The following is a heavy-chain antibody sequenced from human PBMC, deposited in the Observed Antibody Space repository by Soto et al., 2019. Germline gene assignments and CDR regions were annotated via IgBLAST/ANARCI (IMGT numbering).Heavy chain of an antibody. CDR1: GGTFSSYT. V-gene: IGHV1-69*02. D-gene: IGHD5-18*01. Sequence: QVQLVQSGAEVKKPGSSVKVSCKASGGTFSSYTISWVRQAPGQGLEWMGRIIPILGIANYAQKFQGRVTITEDNSTSTAYMELSSLRSEDTAVYYCARGRGYSPGGMDVWGQGTTVTVSS. CDR3: ARGRGYSPGGMDV. CDR2: IIPILGIA. J-gene: IGHJ6*02.